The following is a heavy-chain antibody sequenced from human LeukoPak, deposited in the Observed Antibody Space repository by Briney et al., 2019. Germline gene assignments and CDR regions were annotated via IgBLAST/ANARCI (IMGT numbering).Heavy chain of an antibody. Sequence: GGSLRLSCAASGFTISSYWMSWVRQAPGKGLEWVANIKQDGSAKHYVDSVKGRFTISRDNAKNSLYLQMNSLRAEDTAAHYCARDIFDYWGQGTLVTVSS. J-gene: IGHJ4*02. CDR1: GFTISSYW. CDR2: IKQDGSAK. CDR3: ARDIFDY. V-gene: IGHV3-7*05.